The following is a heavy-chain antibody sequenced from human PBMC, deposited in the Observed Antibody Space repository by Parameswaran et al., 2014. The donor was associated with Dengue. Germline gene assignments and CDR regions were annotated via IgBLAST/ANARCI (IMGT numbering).Heavy chain of an antibody. CDR3: ARDAYITGTNPFDY. D-gene: IGHD1-20*01. CDR2: ISSSGSTI. J-gene: IGHJ4*02. V-gene: IGHV3-48*03. Sequence: VRQMPGKGLEWVSYISSSGSTIYYADSVKGRFTISRDNAKNSLYLQMNSLRAEDTAVYYCARDAYITGTNPFDYWGQGTLVTVSS.